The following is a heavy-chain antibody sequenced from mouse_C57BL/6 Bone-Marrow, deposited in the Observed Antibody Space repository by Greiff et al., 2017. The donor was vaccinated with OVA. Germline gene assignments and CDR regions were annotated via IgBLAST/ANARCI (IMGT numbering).Heavy chain of an antibody. CDR1: GFTFSDFY. CDR3: ARLDAVDY. V-gene: IGHV5-12*01. Sequence: EVKVEESGGGLVQPGGSLKLSCAASGFTFSDFYMYWIRQTPEKRLEWVAYISNGGGSTYYPDTVKGRFTISRDNAKNTLYLQMSRLKSEDTAMYYCARLDAVDYWGQGTSVTVSS. CDR2: ISNGGGST. J-gene: IGHJ4*01.